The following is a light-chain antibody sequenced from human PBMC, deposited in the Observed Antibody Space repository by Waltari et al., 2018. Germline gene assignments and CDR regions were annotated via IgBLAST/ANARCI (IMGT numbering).Light chain of an antibody. J-gene: IGKJ2*03. Sequence: DIQLSQSPSFLSASVGDRVTITCRASQGISAYLAWYQQKPGKAPKVLIYGQSTLQSGVPSRFSGSGSGTEFTLTISRLQPEDVATYFCQHLHTYPYSFGQGTKLEIK. V-gene: IGKV1-9*01. CDR1: QGISAY. CDR3: QHLHTYPYS. CDR2: GQS.